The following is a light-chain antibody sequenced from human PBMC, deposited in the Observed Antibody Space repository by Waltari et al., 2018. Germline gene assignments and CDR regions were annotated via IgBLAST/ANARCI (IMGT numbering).Light chain of an antibody. V-gene: IGKV3D-15*01. CDR1: QSVRSS. J-gene: IGKJ1*01. CDR3: QQYDHWPWT. CDR2: GTS. Sequence: DIVMTQSPATLSLSPGESATLSCRASQSVRSSFAWFQQKPGQPPRLLIYGTSTMDTGIPSRFSGSVSGTEFSLTISGLQPEDFATYYCQQYDHWPWTFGQGTRVEAK.